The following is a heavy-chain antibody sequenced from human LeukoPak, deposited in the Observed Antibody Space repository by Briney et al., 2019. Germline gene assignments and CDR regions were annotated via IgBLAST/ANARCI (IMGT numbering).Heavy chain of an antibody. CDR1: GFTFSSYS. CDR3: ARDGFDFWSGYPTTVDY. CDR2: ISSSSNTI. Sequence: GGSLRLSCVASGFTFSSYSMNWVRQSPGKGLVWVSYISSSSNTIYYADSVKGRFTISRDNANNSLYLQMNSLRAEDTAVYYCARDGFDFWSGYPTTVDYWGQGTLVTVSS. J-gene: IGHJ4*02. D-gene: IGHD3-3*01. V-gene: IGHV3-48*01.